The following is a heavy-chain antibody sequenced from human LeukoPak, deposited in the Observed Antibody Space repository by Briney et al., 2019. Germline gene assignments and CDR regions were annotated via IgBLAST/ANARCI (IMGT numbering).Heavy chain of an antibody. J-gene: IGHJ4*02. Sequence: GGSLRLSCAASGFTFGSYSMNWVRQAPGKGLEWVSSISSSSSYIYYADSMKGRFTISRDNAKNSLYLQMNSLRAEDTAVYYCARASVKGDFWSGYWTDYWGQGTLVTVSS. CDR2: ISSSSSYI. V-gene: IGHV3-21*01. CDR1: GFTFGSYS. D-gene: IGHD3-3*01. CDR3: ARASVKGDFWSGYWTDY.